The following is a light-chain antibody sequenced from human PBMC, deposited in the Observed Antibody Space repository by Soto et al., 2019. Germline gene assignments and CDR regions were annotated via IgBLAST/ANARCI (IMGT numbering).Light chain of an antibody. CDR1: SXDVGGYNY. J-gene: IGLJ1*01. Sequence: QSVLTQPPSASGSPGRSVTISCTGTSXDVGGYNYVSWYQQHPGKAPKVIIYEVSKRPSGVPDRFSGSKSGSTASLTVSGLQAEDEADYYCSSYAVTNIFVFGTGTKVTVL. CDR3: SSYAVTNIFV. V-gene: IGLV2-8*01. CDR2: EVS.